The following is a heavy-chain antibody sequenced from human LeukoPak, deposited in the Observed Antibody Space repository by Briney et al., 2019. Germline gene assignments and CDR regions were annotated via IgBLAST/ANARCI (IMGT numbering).Heavy chain of an antibody. V-gene: IGHV4-59*01. CDR3: ARWGSIAVARFDY. CDR2: IYYTGST. Sequence: SPSETLSLTCTVSGGSISNYYWSWLRQPPGKGLEWIGYIYYTGSTNYNPSLTSRVNISVDTSKNQFSLNLTSVTAADTAVYYCARWGSIAVARFDYWGQGTLVTVSS. J-gene: IGHJ4*02. CDR1: GGSISNYY. D-gene: IGHD6-6*01.